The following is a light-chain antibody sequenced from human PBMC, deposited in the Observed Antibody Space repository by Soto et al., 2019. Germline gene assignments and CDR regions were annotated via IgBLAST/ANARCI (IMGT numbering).Light chain of an antibody. Sequence: QPVLTQSPSASAYLGASVKLTCTLRSGHSSYAIAWHQQQPEKGPRYLMKLNSDGSHSKGDGIPDRFSGSSSGAERYLTISSLQSQDEADYYCQTWGTGMVFGGGTKLTVL. CDR2: LNSDGSH. V-gene: IGLV4-69*01. CDR1: SGHSSYA. J-gene: IGLJ2*01. CDR3: QTWGTGMV.